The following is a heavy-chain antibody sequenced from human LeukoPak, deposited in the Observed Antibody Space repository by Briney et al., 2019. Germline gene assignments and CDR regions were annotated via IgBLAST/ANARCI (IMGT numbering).Heavy chain of an antibody. V-gene: IGHV3-23*01. J-gene: IGHJ4*02. CDR3: ARAENNWNYVLDY. D-gene: IGHD1-7*01. Sequence: AGGSLRLSCAASGFTFSNYAMSWVRQAPGKGLEWVSAISGSGGSTYYADSVKGRFTISRDNAKNSLYLQMNSLRAEDTAVYYCARAENNWNYVLDYWGQGTLVTVSS. CDR1: GFTFSNYA. CDR2: ISGSGGST.